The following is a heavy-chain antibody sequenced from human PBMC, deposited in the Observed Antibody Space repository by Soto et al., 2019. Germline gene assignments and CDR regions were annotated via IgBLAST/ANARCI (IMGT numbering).Heavy chain of an antibody. CDR2: ISAFNGDT. D-gene: IGHD6-25*01. J-gene: IGHJ4*02. V-gene: IGHV1-18*04. Sequence: QVQLVQSGTEVKKSGASVSVSCKAFGYTFTSYGFSWVRQVPGQGLEWLGWISAFNGDTQYAQTMKGRLTVTTDTSTTTVHMELRSLTPADTAVYYCTREAGWQRMVPYDWGQGTLVTVS. CDR1: GYTFTSYG. CDR3: TREAGWQRMVPYD.